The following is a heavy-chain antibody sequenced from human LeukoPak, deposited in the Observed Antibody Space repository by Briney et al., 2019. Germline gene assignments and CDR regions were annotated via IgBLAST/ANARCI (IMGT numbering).Heavy chain of an antibody. CDR1: GGSFSGYY. J-gene: IGHJ4*02. CDR2: INQSGST. Sequence: SETLSLTCAVYGGSFSGYYWSWIRQPPGKGLEWIGEINQSGSTNYNPSLKSRVTISVDTSKNQFSLGLNSVTAADTAVYYCARAHYYGSGSYYMIAYWGQGTLVTVSS. CDR3: ARAHYYGSGSYYMIAY. V-gene: IGHV4-34*01. D-gene: IGHD3-10*01.